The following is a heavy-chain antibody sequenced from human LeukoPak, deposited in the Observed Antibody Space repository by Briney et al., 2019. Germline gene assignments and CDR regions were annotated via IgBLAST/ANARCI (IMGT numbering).Heavy chain of an antibody. V-gene: IGHV3-7*01. CDR2: IKQDGSEK. J-gene: IGHJ4*02. Sequence: PGGSLRLSCAASGFTFSTYRMSWVRQAPGKGLEWVANIKQDGSEKHYVDSVKGRFTISRDNAKNSLYLQMNSLRAEDTAVYYCARDHRGIYSPFDYWGQGTLVTVSS. D-gene: IGHD2-21*01. CDR3: ARDHRGIYSPFDY. CDR1: GFTFSTYR.